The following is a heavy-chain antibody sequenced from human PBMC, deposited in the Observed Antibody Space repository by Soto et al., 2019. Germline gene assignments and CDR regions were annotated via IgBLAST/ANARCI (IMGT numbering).Heavy chain of an antibody. Sequence: GESLKISCKGSGYSFTSYWIGWVRQMPGKGLEWMGIIYPGDSDTRYSPSFQGQVTISADKSISTAYLQWSSLKASDTAMYYCARHPPRGKVVVAATVGGENAFDIWGQGTMVTVSS. CDR2: IYPGDSDT. CDR3: ARHPPRGKVVVAATVGGENAFDI. D-gene: IGHD2-15*01. CDR1: GYSFTSYW. V-gene: IGHV5-51*01. J-gene: IGHJ3*02.